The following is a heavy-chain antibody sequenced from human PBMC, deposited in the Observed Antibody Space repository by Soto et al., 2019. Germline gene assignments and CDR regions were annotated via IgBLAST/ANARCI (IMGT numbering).Heavy chain of an antibody. CDR2: ISGSGGST. V-gene: IGHV3-23*01. D-gene: IGHD5-12*01. CDR3: AKDPGSPYSGYDSGPVPYFDY. CDR1: GFTFSSYA. Sequence: PGGSLRLSCAASGFTFSSYAMSWVRQAPGKGLEWVSAISGSGGSTYYADSVKGRFTISRDNSKNTLYLQMNSLRAEDTAVYYCAKDPGSPYSGYDSGPVPYFDYWGQGTLVTVSS. J-gene: IGHJ4*02.